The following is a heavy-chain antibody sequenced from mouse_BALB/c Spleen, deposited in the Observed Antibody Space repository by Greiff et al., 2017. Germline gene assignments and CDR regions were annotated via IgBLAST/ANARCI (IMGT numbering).Heavy chain of an antibody. V-gene: IGHV3-6*02. CDR1: GYSIPSGYY. J-gene: IGHJ2*01. CDR3: ARDYYGRPYYFDY. D-gene: IGHD1-1*01. CDR2: ISYDGSN. Sequence: EVKLEESGPGLVKPSQSLSLTCSVTGYSIPSGYYWNWIRQFPGNKLEWMGYISYDGSNNYNPSLKNRISITRDTSKNQFFLKLNSVTTEDTATYYCARDYYGRPYYFDYWGQGTTLTVSS.